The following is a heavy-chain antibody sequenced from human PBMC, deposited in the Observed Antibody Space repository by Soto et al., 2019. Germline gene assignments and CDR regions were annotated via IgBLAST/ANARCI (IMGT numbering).Heavy chain of an antibody. J-gene: IGHJ3*02. V-gene: IGHV4-39*01. CDR3: ARQPKDAFDI. CDR1: GGSISSSSYY. Sequence: QLQLQESGPGLVKPSETLSLTCTVSGGSISSSSYYWGWIRQPPGKGLEWIGSIYYSGSTYYNPSLKSRVSISVDTSKNQFSLKLSSVTAADTAVYYCARQPKDAFDIWGQGTMVTVSS. CDR2: IYYSGST.